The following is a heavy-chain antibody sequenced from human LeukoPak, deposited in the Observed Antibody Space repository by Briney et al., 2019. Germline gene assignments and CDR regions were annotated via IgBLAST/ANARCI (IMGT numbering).Heavy chain of an antibody. CDR3: VRYSSAPYGMDV. CDR1: GFTFSSYA. CDR2: ISGSGGST. J-gene: IGHJ6*02. D-gene: IGHD6-19*01. V-gene: IGHV3-23*01. Sequence: GGSLRLSCAASGFTFSSYAMSCVRQAPGKGLEWVSAISGSGGSTYYADSVKGRFTISRDNSKNTLYLQMNSLRAEDTAVYYCVRYSSAPYGMDVWGQGTTVTVSS.